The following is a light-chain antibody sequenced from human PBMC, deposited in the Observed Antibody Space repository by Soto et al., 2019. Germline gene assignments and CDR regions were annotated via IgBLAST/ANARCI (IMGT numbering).Light chain of an antibody. J-gene: IGLJ1*01. V-gene: IGLV2-14*01. CDR1: SSDVGGYNY. CDR3: SSYTSSSTNV. CDR2: DVS. Sequence: QSALTQPASLSGSPGQSITISCTGTSSDVGGYNYVSWYQQHPGKAPKLMIYDVSNRPSGVSNRFSGSKSGHTASLTISGLQADDEADYYCSSYTSSSTNVFGTGTKLTVL.